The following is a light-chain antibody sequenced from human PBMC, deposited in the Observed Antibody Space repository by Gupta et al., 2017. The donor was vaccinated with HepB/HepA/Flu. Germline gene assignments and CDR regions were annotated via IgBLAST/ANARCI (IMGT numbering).Light chain of an antibody. Sequence: QLVLTQPPSASGNPGQRVTSVCSGRSSNIGNDNAYWYQQLPGTAPKLLIYNDNQRPAGVPDRFSASKSGTTASLAISGRRSEDEADYYCVGWDDSLSGYVFGAGTKVTVL. V-gene: IGLV1-47*02. CDR3: VGWDDSLSGYV. CDR1: SSNIGNDN. CDR2: NDN. J-gene: IGLJ1*01.